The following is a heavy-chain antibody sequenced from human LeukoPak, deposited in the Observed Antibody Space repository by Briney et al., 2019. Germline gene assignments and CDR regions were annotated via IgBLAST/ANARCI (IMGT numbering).Heavy chain of an antibody. D-gene: IGHD3-22*01. J-gene: IGHJ4*02. CDR2: IYFSGST. CDR1: GGSISSSSYY. V-gene: IGHV4-39*07. CDR3: ARTVVYDMSGYGY. Sequence: SETLSLTCTVSGGSISSSSYYWGWIRQPPGKGLEWIGSIYFSGSTYYNPSLKSRVTISVDRSRNQFSLKLRSVTATDTAVYYCARTVVYDMSGYGYWGLGTLVTVSS.